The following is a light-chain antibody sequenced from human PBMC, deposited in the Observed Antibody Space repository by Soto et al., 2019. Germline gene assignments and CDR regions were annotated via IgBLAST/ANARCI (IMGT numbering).Light chain of an antibody. J-gene: IGKJ5*01. V-gene: IGKV3-20*01. CDR3: QYYGTSKIT. Sequence: EIVLTQSPGTLSLSPGERATLSCRASQTVSRNSLAWYQQNPGQAPRVLVYGASSRATGIPDRFSGSGSGTEFTLTIRRLEPEDFAVYYCQYYGTSKITFGQGTRLEIK. CDR2: GAS. CDR1: QTVSRNS.